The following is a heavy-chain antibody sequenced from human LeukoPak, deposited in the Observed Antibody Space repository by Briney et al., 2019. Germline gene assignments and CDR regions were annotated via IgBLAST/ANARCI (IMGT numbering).Heavy chain of an antibody. CDR2: MNPNSGNT. Sequence: ASVKVSCKASGYTFTNYDINWVRQATGQGLEWMGWMNPNSGNTGYAQKFQGRVTMTRNTSISTAYMELSSLRSEDTAVYYCARGRLAVAGTGYWGQGTLVTVSS. V-gene: IGHV1-8*01. CDR3: ARGRLAVAGTGY. J-gene: IGHJ4*02. D-gene: IGHD6-19*01. CDR1: GYTFTNYD.